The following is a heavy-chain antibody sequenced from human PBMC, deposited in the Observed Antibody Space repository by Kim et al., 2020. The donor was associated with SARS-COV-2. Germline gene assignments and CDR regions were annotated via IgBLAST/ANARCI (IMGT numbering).Heavy chain of an antibody. J-gene: IGHJ5*02. V-gene: IGHV4-39*01. CDR1: GDSISNIFHH. D-gene: IGHD6-19*01. Sequence: SETLSLTCTVSGDSISNIFHHWGWVRQPPGKGLAWIGSIHYSGTTYYNPSLKSRVTISIDTSKNQFSLQLRSVTAADTAVYYCARRPGRHSSGSFDPWGHGTLVTVSS. CDR2: IHYSGTT. CDR3: ARRPGRHSSGSFDP.